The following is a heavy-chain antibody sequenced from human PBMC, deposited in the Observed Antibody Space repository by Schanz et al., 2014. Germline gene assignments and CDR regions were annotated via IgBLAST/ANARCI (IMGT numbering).Heavy chain of an antibody. CDR3: AKDQGSYGSGSYSYFDY. Sequence: AQLVESGGGVVRPGRSLRLSCVASGVTFSSYAMSWVRQASGKGLEWVSAISGSGASTYYADSVKGRFTISRDNSKNTLYLQMNSLRAEDTAVYYCAKDQGSYGSGSYSYFDYWGQGTLATVSS. CDR2: ISGSGAST. V-gene: IGHV3-23*04. D-gene: IGHD3-10*01. J-gene: IGHJ4*02. CDR1: GVTFSSYA.